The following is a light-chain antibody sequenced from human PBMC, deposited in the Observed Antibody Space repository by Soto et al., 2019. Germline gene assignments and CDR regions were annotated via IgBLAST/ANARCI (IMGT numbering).Light chain of an antibody. CDR2: EVS. J-gene: IGLJ1*01. V-gene: IGLV2-14*01. CDR1: SSDVGGYNY. Sequence: QSALTQPGSVSGSPGQSITISCTGTSSDVGGYNYVSWFQHHPGKAPKLIIYEVSYRPSGVSNRFSGSKSGDTASLTISGLQAEDEADYYCSSFTNTITRYAFGTGTKVTVL. CDR3: SSFTNTITRYA.